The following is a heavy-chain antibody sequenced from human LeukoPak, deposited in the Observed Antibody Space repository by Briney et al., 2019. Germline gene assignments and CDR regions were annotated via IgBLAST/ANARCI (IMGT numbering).Heavy chain of an antibody. CDR1: GGTFSSYA. J-gene: IGHJ5*02. Sequence: SVKVSCKASGGTFSSYAISWVRQAPGQGLEWMGGIIPIFGTANYAQKFQGRVTITADKFTSTAYMELSSLRSEDTAVYYCARKVPNDSSGYYYRGQFDPWGQGTLVTVSS. CDR3: ARKVPNDSSGYYYRGQFDP. V-gene: IGHV1-69*06. D-gene: IGHD3-22*01. CDR2: IIPIFGTA.